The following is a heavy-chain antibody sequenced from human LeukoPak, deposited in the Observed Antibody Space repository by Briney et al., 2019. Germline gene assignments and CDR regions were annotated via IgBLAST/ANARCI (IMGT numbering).Heavy chain of an antibody. J-gene: IGHJ5*02. CDR1: GGSISTSSYY. Sequence: SETLSLTCTVSGGSISTSSYYWGWVRQPPGKGLEWIGNIYYSGSTYYNPSLKSRVTMSVDTSTNQFSLKLSSVTAADTALYYCARVGNPLVTVFAWFDPWGQGTLVTVSS. CDR2: IYYSGST. CDR3: ARVGNPLVTVFAWFDP. D-gene: IGHD3-3*01. V-gene: IGHV4-39*07.